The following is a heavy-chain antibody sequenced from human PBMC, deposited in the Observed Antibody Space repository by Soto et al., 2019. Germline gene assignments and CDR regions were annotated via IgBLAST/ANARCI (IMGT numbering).Heavy chain of an antibody. V-gene: IGHV1-69*01. Sequence: VQLVQSGAEVRKPGSSVKVSCKASGGEFKNFIIAWVRHAPGHGLEWMGVVIPIFGTPNFVQNFQDRVTITADAATSTTYMELRSLRSEDRAVYYCARVVSCLSSSCLYYGMDVWGQGTQVIVSS. CDR1: GGEFKNFI. CDR2: VIPIFGTP. D-gene: IGHD2-2*01. CDR3: ARVVSCLSSSCLYYGMDV. J-gene: IGHJ6*02.